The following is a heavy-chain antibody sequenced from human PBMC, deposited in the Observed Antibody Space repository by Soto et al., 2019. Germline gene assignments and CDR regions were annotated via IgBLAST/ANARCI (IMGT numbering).Heavy chain of an antibody. CDR2: INPNSGGT. V-gene: IGHV1-2*04. Sequence: ASVKVSCKASGYTFTGYYMHWVRQAPGQGLEWMGWINPNSGGTNYAQKFQGWVTMTRDTSISTAYMELSRLRSDDTAVYYCARDPYYGDPYYFDYWGQGTLVTVS. J-gene: IGHJ4*02. CDR1: GYTFTGYY. CDR3: ARDPYYGDPYYFDY. D-gene: IGHD4-17*01.